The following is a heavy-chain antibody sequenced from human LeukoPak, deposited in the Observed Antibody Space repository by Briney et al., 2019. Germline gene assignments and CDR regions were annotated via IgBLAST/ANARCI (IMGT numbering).Heavy chain of an antibody. CDR3: ARDRHYYDSSGGEEEDY. CDR2: IIPILGIA. J-gene: IGHJ4*02. Sequence: GSSVKVSCKASGGTFSSYAISWVRQAPGQGLEWMGRIIPILGIANYAQKFQGRVTITADKSTSTAYMELSSLRSEDTAVYYCARDRHYYDSSGGEEEDYWGQGTLVTVSS. CDR1: GGTFSSYA. D-gene: IGHD3-22*01. V-gene: IGHV1-69*04.